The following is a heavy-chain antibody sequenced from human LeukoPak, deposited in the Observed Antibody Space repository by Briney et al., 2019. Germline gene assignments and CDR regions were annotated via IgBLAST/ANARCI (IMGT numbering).Heavy chain of an antibody. CDR1: GGSISSYY. Sequence: SETLSLTCTVSGGSISSYYWSWIRQPPGKGLEWIGYIYYSGSTNYNPSLKSRVTISVDTSKNQFSLKLSSVTAADTAVYYCARCPDIVVVPAAYWYFDLWGRGTLVTVSS. V-gene: IGHV4-59*01. CDR3: ARCPDIVVVPAAYWYFDL. D-gene: IGHD2-2*01. J-gene: IGHJ2*01. CDR2: IYYSGST.